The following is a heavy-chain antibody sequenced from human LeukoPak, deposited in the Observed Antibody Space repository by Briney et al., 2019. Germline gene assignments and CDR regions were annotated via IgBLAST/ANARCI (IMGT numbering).Heavy chain of an antibody. J-gene: IGHJ4*02. Sequence: GESLRLPCVASGFTFSSHAMAWVRQAPGKGLEWVSAIGGRGGSTYYADSVKGRFTISRDNSKNTLYLQMNSLRAEDTALYYCARDPGVVAFHYFDFWGRGTLVTVSS. CDR3: ARDPGVVAFHYFDF. CDR1: GFTFSSHA. D-gene: IGHD3-3*01. V-gene: IGHV3-23*01. CDR2: IGGRGGST.